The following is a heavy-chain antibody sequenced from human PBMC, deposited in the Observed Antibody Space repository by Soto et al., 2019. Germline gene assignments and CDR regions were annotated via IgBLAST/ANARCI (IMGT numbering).Heavy chain of an antibody. V-gene: IGHV3-48*02. J-gene: IGHJ6*02. Sequence: PGGSLRLSCAASGFSFSSYRMNWVRQAPGKGLEWVSYISRSSSTMSYADSVKGRSTISRDNAMNSLYLQMNSLRDEDTAVYYCARVICSSTSCYGGYYGMDVWGQGTTVTVSS. CDR1: GFSFSSYR. CDR3: ARVICSSTSCYGGYYGMDV. D-gene: IGHD2-2*01. CDR2: ISRSSSTM.